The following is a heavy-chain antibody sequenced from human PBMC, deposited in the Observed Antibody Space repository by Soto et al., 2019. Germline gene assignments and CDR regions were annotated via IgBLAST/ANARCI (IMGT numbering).Heavy chain of an antibody. V-gene: IGHV3-33*01. Sequence: QVHLVQSGGGAVQPGRSLRVSCSTSGFIFSAYGMHWVRQAPGKGLEWVAFINYDGSSKFYGDSVKGRFTISRDNSKNMLYLQLNSLRGEDTAIYYCARCKQKVIHCAMDVWGQGAMVTVTS. CDR3: ARCKQKVIHCAMDV. D-gene: IGHD2-21*01. CDR1: GFIFSAYG. CDR2: INYDGSSK. J-gene: IGHJ6*02.